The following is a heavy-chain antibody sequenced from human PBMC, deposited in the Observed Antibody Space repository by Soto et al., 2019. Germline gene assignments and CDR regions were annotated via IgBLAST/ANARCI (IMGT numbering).Heavy chain of an antibody. J-gene: IGHJ4*02. CDR2: MNPNSGNT. CDR1: GYTFTSYD. V-gene: IGHV1-8*01. D-gene: IGHD6-19*01. CDR3: ARGTWSRGWYEYYFDY. Sequence: ASVKVSCKASGYTFTSYDINWVRQATGQGLEWMGWMNPNSGNTGYAQKFQGRVTMTRNTSISTAYMELSSLRSEDTAVYYCARGTWSRGWYEYYFDYWGQGTLVTVSS.